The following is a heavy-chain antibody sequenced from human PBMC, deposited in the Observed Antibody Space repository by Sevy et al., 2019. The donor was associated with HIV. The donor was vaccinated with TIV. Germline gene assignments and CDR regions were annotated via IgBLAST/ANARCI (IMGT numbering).Heavy chain of an antibody. D-gene: IGHD3-3*01. Sequence: GESLKISCAASGFTFSNAWMSWVRQAPGKGLEWVGRIKSKTDGGTTDYAAPVKGRFTISRDDSKNTLYLQMNSLKTEDTAVYYCTTDERFWSGYYNYYYYYGMDVWGQGTTVTVSS. J-gene: IGHJ6*02. CDR2: IKSKTDGGTT. CDR3: TTDERFWSGYYNYYYYYGMDV. V-gene: IGHV3-15*01. CDR1: GFTFSNAW.